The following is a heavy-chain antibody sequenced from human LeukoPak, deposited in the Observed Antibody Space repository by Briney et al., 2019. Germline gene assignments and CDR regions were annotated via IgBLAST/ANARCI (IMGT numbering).Heavy chain of an antibody. CDR2: LDPEEGNR. CDR3: ATDQSTLARGQGGVYEFDV. V-gene: IGHV1-24*01. Sequence: GASVRVSCKVFGYSLNEISIYWVRQAPGKGLEWMGGLDPEEGNRKYAQKFQARVTMTEDTSTETAYMELSSLTSDDTAVYYCATDQSTLARGQGGVYEFDVWGQGTLVSVSS. D-gene: IGHD3-10*01. J-gene: IGHJ3*01. CDR1: GYSLNEIS.